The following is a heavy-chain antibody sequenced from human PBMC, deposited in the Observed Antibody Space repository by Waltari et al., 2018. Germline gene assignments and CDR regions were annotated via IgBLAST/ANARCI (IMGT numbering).Heavy chain of an antibody. CDR2: INHSGST. V-gene: IGHV4-34*01. J-gene: IGHJ6*03. CDR1: GGSFSGYY. Sequence: QVQLQQWGAGLLKPSETLSLNCAVYGGSFSGYYWSWIRQPPGKGLEWIGEINHSGSTNYNPSLKSRVTISVDTSKNQFSLKLSSVTAADTAVYYCARGRPYYYYYMDVWGKGTTVTVSS. CDR3: ARGRPYYYYYMDV.